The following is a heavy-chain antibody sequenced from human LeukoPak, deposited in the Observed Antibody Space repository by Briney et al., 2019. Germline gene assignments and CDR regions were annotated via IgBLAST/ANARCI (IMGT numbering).Heavy chain of an antibody. Sequence: GGSLRLPCAASGFTFSTYSMNWVRQAPGKGLEWLSYTSSRSGTIYYADSVKGRFTISRDNAKNSLHLQMNSLRAEDTAVYYCATGEGVSTISYWGQGTLVTVSS. J-gene: IGHJ4*02. V-gene: IGHV3-48*01. CDR1: GFTFSTYS. D-gene: IGHD5/OR15-5a*01. CDR2: TSSRSGTI. CDR3: ATGEGVSTISY.